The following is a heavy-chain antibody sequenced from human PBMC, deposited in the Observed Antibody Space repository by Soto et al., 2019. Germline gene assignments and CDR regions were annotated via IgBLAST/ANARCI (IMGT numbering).Heavy chain of an antibody. CDR2: INPSGGST. J-gene: IGHJ6*02. V-gene: IGHV1-46*01. CDR1: GYTFTSYY. CDR3: ARDREWLRPEYYYYYGMDV. D-gene: IGHD5-12*01. Sequence: ASVKVSCKASGYTFTSYYMHWVRQAPGQGLEWMGIINPSGGSTSYAQKFQGRVTMTRDTSTSTVYMELSSLRSEDTAVYYCARDREWLRPEYYYYYGMDVWGQGTTVTVSS.